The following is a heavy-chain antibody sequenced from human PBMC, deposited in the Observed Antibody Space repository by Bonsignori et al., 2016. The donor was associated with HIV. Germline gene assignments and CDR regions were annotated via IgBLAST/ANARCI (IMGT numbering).Heavy chain of an antibody. V-gene: IGHV3-64*01. CDR1: GFTFSSYA. CDR3: ARETPGWTRAFDI. J-gene: IGHJ3*02. Sequence: GESLKISCAASGFTFSSYAMHWVRQAPGKGLEYVSAISSNGGSTYYANSVKGRFTISRDNSKNTLYLQMGSLRAEDMAVYYCARETPGWTRAFDIRGQGTMVTVSS. CDR2: ISSNGGST. D-gene: IGHD6-19*01.